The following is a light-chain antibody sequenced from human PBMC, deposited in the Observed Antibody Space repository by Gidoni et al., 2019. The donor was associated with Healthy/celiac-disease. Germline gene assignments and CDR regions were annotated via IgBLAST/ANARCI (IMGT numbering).Light chain of an antibody. V-gene: IGKV3-20*01. J-gene: IGKJ3*01. CDR1: QSVSSSY. Sequence: DIVLTQSPGTLSLPPEERATLSCRASQSVSSSYLAWYQQRPGQAPMLLIYGASSRATGITDRCSGSGSGTDFTLTISRLEPEDFAVYYCQQYGSSPTFGPGTKVDIK. CDR2: GAS. CDR3: QQYGSSPT.